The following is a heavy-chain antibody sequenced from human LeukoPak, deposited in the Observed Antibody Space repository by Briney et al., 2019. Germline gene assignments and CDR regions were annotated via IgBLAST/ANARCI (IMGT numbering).Heavy chain of an antibody. J-gene: IGHJ4*02. D-gene: IGHD5-12*01. CDR2: IKSKTNGGTT. Sequence: PSETLSLTCAVSGGSISSGGYSWSWIRQPPGKGLEWVGRIKSKTNGGTTAYAAPVKGRFTILRDDSKNTVYLQMNSLKTEDTALYYCATDSLVANFWGQGTLVTVSS. V-gene: IGHV3-15*01. CDR3: ATDSLVANF. CDR1: GGSISSGGYS.